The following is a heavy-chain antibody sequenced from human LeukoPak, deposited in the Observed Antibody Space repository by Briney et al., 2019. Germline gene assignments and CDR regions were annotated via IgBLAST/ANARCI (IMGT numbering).Heavy chain of an antibody. Sequence: PGGSLRLSCAASGFPFSGYGMHWVRQAPGKGLEWVGRIRSKTHGETIDYAAPVRGRFTISRDDSKNTLYLQLNSLKTEDTAVYYCATEVIIAVTGNDYWGQGSLVTVSS. CDR3: ATEVIIAVTGNDY. V-gene: IGHV3-15*07. D-gene: IGHD6-19*01. CDR1: GFPFSGYG. J-gene: IGHJ4*02. CDR2: IRSKTHGETI.